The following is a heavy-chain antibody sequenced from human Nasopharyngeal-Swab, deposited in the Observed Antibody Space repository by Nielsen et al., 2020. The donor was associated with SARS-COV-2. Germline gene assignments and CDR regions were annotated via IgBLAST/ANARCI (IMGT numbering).Heavy chain of an antibody. CDR1: GGSIRGADQY. D-gene: IGHD3-10*01. J-gene: IGHJ6*02. CDR3: ARITLRRGRPFYYYAMDV. Sequence: SETLSLTCTVSGGSIRGADQYWSWVRQPPGKGLEWIGYIYYSGTTHYSPSLKSRTTISVDTSKNQFSLRLSSVTAADTAVYSCARITLRRGRPFYYYAMDVWGPGTTVTVSS. V-gene: IGHV4-30-4*01. CDR2: IYYSGTT.